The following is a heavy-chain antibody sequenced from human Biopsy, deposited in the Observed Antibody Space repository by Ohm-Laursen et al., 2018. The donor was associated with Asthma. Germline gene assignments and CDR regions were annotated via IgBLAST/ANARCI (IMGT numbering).Heavy chain of an antibody. V-gene: IGHV3-9*01. J-gene: IGHJ4*02. Sequence: SLRLSCAASGFKFDEYTMHWVRQAPGKGLEWVSGISWNSATIGYADSVEGRFTIPRDNAKNSVFLHMDSLRPEDTAFYYCAKVRSDCVITESFDYWGQGVLVTVSS. CDR1: GFKFDEYT. D-gene: IGHD3-22*01. CDR2: ISWNSATI. CDR3: AKVRSDCVITESFDY.